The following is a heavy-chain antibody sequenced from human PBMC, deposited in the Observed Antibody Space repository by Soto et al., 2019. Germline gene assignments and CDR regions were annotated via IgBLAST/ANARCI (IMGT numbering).Heavy chain of an antibody. CDR1: GGTFSSYA. D-gene: IGHD5-18*01. J-gene: IGHJ6*02. CDR2: IIPIFGTA. Sequence: QVQLVQSGAEVKKPGSSVKVSCKASGGTFSSYAISWVRQAPGQGLEWMGGIIPIFGTANYAQKFQGRVTITADEATSTAYMELSSLRSEDTAVYFCATVDTAMVYYYYGMDVWGQGTRVTVSS. CDR3: ATVDTAMVYYYYGMDV. V-gene: IGHV1-69*12.